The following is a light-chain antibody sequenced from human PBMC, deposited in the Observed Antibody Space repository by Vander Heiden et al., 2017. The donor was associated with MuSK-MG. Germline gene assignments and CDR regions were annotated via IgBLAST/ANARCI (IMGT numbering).Light chain of an antibody. V-gene: IGKV1-39*01. CDR3: QQSDTELHT. J-gene: IGKJ2*01. CDR1: QSINIY. Sequence: DIQMSQAPSSLSASVGDRVTITCRASQSINIYLNWYQWKPGKAPKLLIYAASTLQSGVPSRYSGRGSETDFTLTISGLQLEDFATYYCQQSDTELHTFGQGTKLDIK. CDR2: AAS.